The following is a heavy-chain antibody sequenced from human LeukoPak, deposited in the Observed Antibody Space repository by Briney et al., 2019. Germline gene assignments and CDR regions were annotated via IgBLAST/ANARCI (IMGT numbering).Heavy chain of an antibody. Sequence: SETLSLTCTVSGGSISSGDYYWSWIRQPPGKGLEWIGYIYYSGSTYYNPSLKCRVTISVDTSKNQFSLKLSSVTAADTAVYYCARGASYGWFDYWGQGTLVTVSS. CDR3: ARGASYGWFDY. D-gene: IGHD5-18*01. V-gene: IGHV4-30-4*01. J-gene: IGHJ4*02. CDR1: GGSISSGDYY. CDR2: IYYSGST.